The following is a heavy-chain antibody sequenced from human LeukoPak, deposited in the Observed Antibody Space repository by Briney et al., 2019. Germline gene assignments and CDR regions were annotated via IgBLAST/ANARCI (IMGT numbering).Heavy chain of an antibody. CDR1: GYTFTSYD. CDR3: ARVEVLDTVTTRYYYYGMDV. J-gene: IGHJ6*02. Sequence: GASVKVSCKASGYTFTSYDINWVRQATGQGLEWMGWMNPNSGNTGYAQKFQGRVTMTRNTSISTAYMELSSLRSEDTAVYYCARVEVLDTVTTRYYYYGMDVWAKGPRSPSP. V-gene: IGHV1-8*01. D-gene: IGHD4-17*01. CDR2: MNPNSGNT.